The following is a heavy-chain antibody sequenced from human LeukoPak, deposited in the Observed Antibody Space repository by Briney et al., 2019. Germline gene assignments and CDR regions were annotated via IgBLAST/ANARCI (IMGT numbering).Heavy chain of an antibody. CDR3: ARDLDLGVTRWLEPEFDY. Sequence: PGGSLRLSCSASGFTFSTYWMSWVRQAPGKGLGWVANMKRDGSEIYYVDSVKGRFTISRDNAKNSLYLQMNSLRAEDTAVYYCARDLDLGVTRWLEPEFDYWGQGTLVTVSS. CDR1: GFTFSTYW. D-gene: IGHD5-24*01. J-gene: IGHJ4*02. CDR2: MKRDGSEI. V-gene: IGHV3-7*01.